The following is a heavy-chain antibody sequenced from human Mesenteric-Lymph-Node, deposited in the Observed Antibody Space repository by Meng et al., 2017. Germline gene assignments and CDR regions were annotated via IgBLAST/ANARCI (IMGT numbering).Heavy chain of an antibody. D-gene: IGHD3-22*01. V-gene: IGHV4-34*01. CDR2: INHSGST. Sequence: SQTLSLTCAVYGGSFSGYYWSWIRQPPGKGLEWIGEINHSGSTNYNPSLKSRVTISVDTSKNQFSLKLSSVTAADTAVYYCARGRYYDSSGYYYFRYWGQGTLVTVSS. J-gene: IGHJ4*02. CDR1: GGSFSGYY. CDR3: ARGRYYDSSGYYYFRY.